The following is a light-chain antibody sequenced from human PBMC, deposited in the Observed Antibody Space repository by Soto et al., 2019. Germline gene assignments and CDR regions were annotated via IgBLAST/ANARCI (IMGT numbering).Light chain of an antibody. CDR2: WAS. V-gene: IGKV4-1*01. J-gene: IGKJ2*01. Sequence: DIVMTQSPDSLAASLGERATINCKSSQSVLYSSNNKNYLAWYQQKPGQPPKLLIYWASTRESGGPDRFSGSGSGTDFTLTISSLQAEDVAVYYCQQYYSTPRTFGQGTKLEIK. CDR1: QSVLYSSNNKNY. CDR3: QQYYSTPRT.